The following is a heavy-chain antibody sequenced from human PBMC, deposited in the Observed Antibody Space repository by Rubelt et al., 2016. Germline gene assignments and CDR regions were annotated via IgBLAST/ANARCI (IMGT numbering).Heavy chain of an antibody. D-gene: IGHD3-3*01. CDR3: ARDRTPFPSREWLRNYGMDV. V-gene: IGHV3-48*03. J-gene: IGHJ6*02. Sequence: KGLEWVSYISSSGSTIYYADSVKGRFTISRDNAKNSLYLQMNSLRAEDTAVYYCARDRTPFPSREWLRNYGMDVWGQGTTVTVSS. CDR2: ISSSGSTI.